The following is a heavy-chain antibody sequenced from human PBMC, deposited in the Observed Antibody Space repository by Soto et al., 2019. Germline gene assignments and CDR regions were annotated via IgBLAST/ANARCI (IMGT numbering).Heavy chain of an antibody. CDR1: GDVFRSYG. CDR2: IIPISGTT. D-gene: IGHD2-8*01. V-gene: IGHV1-69*13. CDR3: ARVRCFNGLCHTADYGMDV. J-gene: IGHJ6*02. Sequence: SVKVSCKASGDVFRSYGINWVRQAPGQGLEWMGGIIPISGTTNYAQKFQGRVAITADESTDTVYMELSRLRSEDTAVYFCARVRCFNGLCHTADYGMDVWGQGATVTVSS.